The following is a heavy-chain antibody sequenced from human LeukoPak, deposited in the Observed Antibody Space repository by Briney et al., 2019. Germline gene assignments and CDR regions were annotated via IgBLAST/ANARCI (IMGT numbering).Heavy chain of an antibody. CDR2: IYTSGST. Sequence: SETLSLTCTVSGGSISSYYWSWIRQPAGKGLEWIGRIYTSGSTNYNPSLKSRVTMSVDTSKNQFSLKLSSVTAADTAVYYCATSADSSSWYKGAFDIWGQGTMVTVSS. J-gene: IGHJ3*02. CDR1: GGSISSYY. V-gene: IGHV4-4*07. CDR3: ATSADSSSWYKGAFDI. D-gene: IGHD6-13*01.